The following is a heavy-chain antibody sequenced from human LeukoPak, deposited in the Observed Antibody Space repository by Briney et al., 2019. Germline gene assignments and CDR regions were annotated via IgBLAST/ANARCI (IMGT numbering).Heavy chain of an antibody. CDR1: GGSISSYY. J-gene: IGHJ4*02. D-gene: IGHD4-17*01. CDR3: ARHDYGATRDF. Sequence: PSETLSLTCTVSGGSISSYYCSWIRQPPGKGLEWIGYIHYSGSTNYNPSLKGRVTISVDTPKNQFSLMLSSVTAADTAVYYCARHDYGATRDFWGQGTLVTVSS. V-gene: IGHV4-59*01. CDR2: IHYSGST.